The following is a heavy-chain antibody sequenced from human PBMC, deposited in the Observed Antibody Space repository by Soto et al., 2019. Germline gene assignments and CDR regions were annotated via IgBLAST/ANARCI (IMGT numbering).Heavy chain of an antibody. D-gene: IGHD3-16*01. Sequence: TLSLTCTVSGGSISSSSYYWGWIRQPPGKGLEWIGSIYYSGTTNYNPSLKSRITMSVDTSKNQFSLKLNSVTAADTAVYYCARGEFMITFGGVSDWFDPWGQGTLVTVSS. J-gene: IGHJ5*02. CDR2: IYYSGTT. CDR3: ARGEFMITFGGVSDWFDP. CDR1: GGSISSSSYY. V-gene: IGHV4-39*07.